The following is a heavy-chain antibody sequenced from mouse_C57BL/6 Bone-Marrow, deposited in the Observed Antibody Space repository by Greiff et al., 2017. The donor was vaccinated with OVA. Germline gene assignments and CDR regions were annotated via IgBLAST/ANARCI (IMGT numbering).Heavy chain of an antibody. CDR2: IYPGDGDT. V-gene: IGHV1-80*01. Sequence: QVQLKQSGAELVKPGASVKISCKASGYAFSSYWMNWVKQRPGKGLEWIGQIYPGDGDTNYNGKFKGKATLTADKSSSTAYMQLSSLTSEDSAVYFCARWTTVVVYYFDYWGQGTTLIVSS. CDR3: ARWTTVVVYYFDY. J-gene: IGHJ2*01. CDR1: GYAFSSYW. D-gene: IGHD1-1*01.